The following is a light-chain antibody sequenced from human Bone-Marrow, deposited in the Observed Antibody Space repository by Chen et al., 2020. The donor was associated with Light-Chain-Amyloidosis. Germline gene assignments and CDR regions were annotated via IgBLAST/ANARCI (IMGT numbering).Light chain of an antibody. J-gene: IGLJ2*01. CDR2: RDT. Sequence: SYELTQPPSVSVSTGQTARITCSGDALPTKYAYGYQQKPGQAPVLVIHRDTERPSGISERFSGSSSGTTATLTISGVQAEDEADYHCQSADSSGTYEVIFGGGTKLTVL. CDR3: QSADSSGTYEVI. CDR1: ALPTKY. V-gene: IGLV3-25*03.